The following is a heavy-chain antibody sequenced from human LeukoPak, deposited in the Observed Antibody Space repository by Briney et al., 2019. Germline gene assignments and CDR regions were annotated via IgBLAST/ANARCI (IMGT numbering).Heavy chain of an antibody. D-gene: IGHD1-26*01. Sequence: GASPRLSCAASGFTFSSYAMSWVRQAPGKGLEWVSAIRGNGADTYYADSMKGRFTISRDNSKNTLYLQMNSLRAEDTAVYYCAKVPNSGSYYYFDYWGQGALVTVSS. CDR3: AKVPNSGSYYYFDY. V-gene: IGHV3-23*01. J-gene: IGHJ4*02. CDR2: IRGNGADT. CDR1: GFTFSSYA.